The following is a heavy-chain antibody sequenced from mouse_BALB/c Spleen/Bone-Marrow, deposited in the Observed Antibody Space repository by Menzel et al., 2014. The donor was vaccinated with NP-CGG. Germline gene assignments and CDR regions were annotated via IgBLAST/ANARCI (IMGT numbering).Heavy chain of an antibody. CDR1: GFDFSRYW. CDR2: INPDSSTI. CDR3: ARQGYYGKGDY. J-gene: IGHJ2*01. Sequence: DVMLVESGGGLVQPGGSLKLSCAASGFDFSRYWMSWVRQAPGKGLERIGEINPDSSTINYTPSLKDKFIISRDNAKNTLYLQMSKVRSEDTALYYCARQGYYGKGDYWGQGTTLTVSS. D-gene: IGHD2-1*01. V-gene: IGHV4-1*02.